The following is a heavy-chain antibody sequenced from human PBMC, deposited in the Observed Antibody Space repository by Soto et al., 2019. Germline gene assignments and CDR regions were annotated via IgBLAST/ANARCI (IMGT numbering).Heavy chain of an antibody. V-gene: IGHV3-30-3*01. CDR2: ISYDGSNK. CDR1: GFTFSSYA. J-gene: IGHJ6*02. CDR3: ARVTRLRARGMDV. D-gene: IGHD1-26*01. Sequence: GGSLRLSCAASGFTFSSYAMHWVRQAPGKGLEWVAVISYDGSNKYYADSVKGRFTISRDNSKNTLYLQMNSLRAEDTAVYYCARVTRLRARGMDVWGQGTTVTVSS.